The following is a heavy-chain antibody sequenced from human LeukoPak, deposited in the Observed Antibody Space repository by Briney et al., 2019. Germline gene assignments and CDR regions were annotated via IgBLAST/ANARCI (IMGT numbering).Heavy chain of an antibody. Sequence: PGGSLRLSCAASGFTFSSYSMNWVRQAPGKGLEWVSSISSSSSYIYYADSVRGRFTISRDNAKNSLSLQMNSLRAEDTAVYYCARRVATDWYFDLWGRGTLVTVSS. CDR2: ISSSSSYI. J-gene: IGHJ2*01. D-gene: IGHD5-12*01. V-gene: IGHV3-21*01. CDR1: GFTFSSYS. CDR3: ARRVATDWYFDL.